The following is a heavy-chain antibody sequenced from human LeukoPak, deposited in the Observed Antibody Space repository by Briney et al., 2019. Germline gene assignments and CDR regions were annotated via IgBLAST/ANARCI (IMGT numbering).Heavy chain of an antibody. CDR3: AIDLPTRTEQQLVRSYYYYGMDV. Sequence: GASVKVSCKASGYTLTSYGISWVRQAPGQGLEWMGWISAYNGNTNYAQKLQGRVTMTTDTSTSTAYMELRSLRSDDTAVYYCAIDLPTRTEQQLVRSYYYYGMDVWGQGTTVTVSS. CDR2: ISAYNGNT. J-gene: IGHJ6*02. D-gene: IGHD6-13*01. V-gene: IGHV1-18*01. CDR1: GYTLTSYG.